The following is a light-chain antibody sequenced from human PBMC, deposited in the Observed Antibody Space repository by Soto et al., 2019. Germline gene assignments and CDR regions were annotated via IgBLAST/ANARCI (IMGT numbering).Light chain of an antibody. CDR2: DAS. CDR3: QQYNTLSGT. Sequence: IVVTQSPSSLSASVGDRGTITCRASEGISSYLNGYHQKPGQAPKLLIFDASTSESGVQPRFSGTGFGTEFTLTIRSLQSEDFASYYCQQYNTLSGTFGQGTQV. CDR1: EGISSY. V-gene: IGKV1-13*02. J-gene: IGKJ1*01.